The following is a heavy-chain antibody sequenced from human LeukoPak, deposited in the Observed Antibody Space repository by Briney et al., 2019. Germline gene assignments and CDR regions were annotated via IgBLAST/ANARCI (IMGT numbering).Heavy chain of an antibody. D-gene: IGHD3-10*01. V-gene: IGHV3-53*01. CDR1: GFIVNNYY. J-gene: IGHJ4*02. CDR3: ARAFGGDLLGYYFDY. CDR2: LYSGGRT. Sequence: GGSPRLSCSASGFIVNNYYMNWVRQAPGKGLEWVSILYSGGRTNYADSVKGRFTISRGNSRNTLYLQMNSLRVADTAVYFCARAFGGDLLGYYFDYRGQGTLVTVSS.